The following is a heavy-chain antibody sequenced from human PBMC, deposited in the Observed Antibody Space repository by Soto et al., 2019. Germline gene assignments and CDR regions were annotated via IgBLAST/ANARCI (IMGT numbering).Heavy chain of an antibody. Sequence: EVQLLESGGGLVQPGGSLRLSCAASGFTVSSYAMSWVRQAPGKGLEWVSVISGSGSTYSADSVKGRFTISRDSSKNTVYLQMGSLRAADTAVYYCAKALRFTFTTGYYMDVWGRGTTVTVSS. CDR1: GFTVSSYA. V-gene: IGHV3-23*01. CDR2: ISGSGST. J-gene: IGHJ6*03. CDR3: AKALRFTFTTGYYMDV. D-gene: IGHD3-16*01.